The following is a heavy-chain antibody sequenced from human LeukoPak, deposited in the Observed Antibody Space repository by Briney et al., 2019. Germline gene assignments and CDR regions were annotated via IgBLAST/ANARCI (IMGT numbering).Heavy chain of an antibody. CDR1: GFTFSTYA. V-gene: IGHV3-30*04. J-gene: IGHJ4*02. D-gene: IGHD6-19*01. CDR3: ARDPVSSGWGY. Sequence: PGGSLRLSCAASGFTFSTYAMHWVRQAPGKGLEWVAVISYDGSSKYYADSVKGRFTISRDNSKNTLYLQMNSLRAEDTAVYYCARDPVSSGWGYWGQGTLVTVSS. CDR2: ISYDGSSK.